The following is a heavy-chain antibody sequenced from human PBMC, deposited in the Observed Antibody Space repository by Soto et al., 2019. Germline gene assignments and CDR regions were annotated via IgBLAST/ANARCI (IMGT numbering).Heavy chain of an antibody. CDR2: IFYSGST. CDR3: ARMVHILTGNNWFDP. Sequence: SETLSLTCTVSGGSISNYYWSWIRQPPGRGLEWIGHIFYSGSTNYNPALKSRVTISVDTSKSQFSLKLSSVTAADTAVYYCARMVHILTGNNWFDPWGQGTLVTVSS. D-gene: IGHD3-9*01. J-gene: IGHJ5*02. V-gene: IGHV4-59*12. CDR1: GGSISNYY.